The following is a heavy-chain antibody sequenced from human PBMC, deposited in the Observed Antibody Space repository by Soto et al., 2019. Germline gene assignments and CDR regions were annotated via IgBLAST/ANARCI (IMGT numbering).Heavy chain of an antibody. V-gene: IGHV4-4*02. CDR2: VFHTGTT. D-gene: IGHD6-19*01. Sequence: QVQLQESGPGLVKPSGTLSLTCAVSGDSVSSPYYWCWVRQPPGKGLEWIGEVFHTGTTSYNPSLRSRVTISMDKSNHQFSLALSSVTAADTAVFYCARSAGWYAVHSWGPGTPVIVSS. CDR1: GDSVSSPYY. CDR3: ARSAGWYAVHS. J-gene: IGHJ4*02.